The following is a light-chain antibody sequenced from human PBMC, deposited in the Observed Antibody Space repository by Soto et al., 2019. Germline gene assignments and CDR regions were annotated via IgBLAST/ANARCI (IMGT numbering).Light chain of an antibody. CDR1: RFNIGSNT. Sequence: QSVLTQPPSTSGTPGQSVTISCSGSRFNIGSNTVTWYQRLSGTAPKLLIYSNNQRPSGVPDRFSGSKSGTSASLAISGLQSEDEADYYCAAWDDSLNGSYVFGTGTKVTVL. V-gene: IGLV1-44*01. CDR2: SNN. CDR3: AAWDDSLNGSYV. J-gene: IGLJ1*01.